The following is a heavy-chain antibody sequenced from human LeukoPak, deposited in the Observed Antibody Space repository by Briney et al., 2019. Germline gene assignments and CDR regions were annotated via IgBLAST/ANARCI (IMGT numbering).Heavy chain of an antibody. CDR3: ARDGGDVSRNHPFNL. CDR2: TNNDGSTT. V-gene: IGHV3-74*01. D-gene: IGHD1-14*01. CDR1: GFPFSSHW. J-gene: IGHJ5*02. Sequence: GGSLRLSCAASGFPFSSHWMHWVRQAPGKGLVWVSRTNNDGSTTSYADSVKGRFTISRDNAKNTLYLEMNSLRVDDTAVYYCARDGGDVSRNHPFNLWGQGTLVTVSS.